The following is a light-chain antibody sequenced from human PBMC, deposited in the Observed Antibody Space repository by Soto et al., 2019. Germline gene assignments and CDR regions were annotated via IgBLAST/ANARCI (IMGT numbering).Light chain of an antibody. V-gene: IGKV3-20*01. CDR2: DAS. J-gene: IGKJ5*01. CDR3: QQYGSSLIT. Sequence: EIVLTQSPDTVSLSPGERANLSCRASQSLSSNSLAWYQQKPGQSPRLLIYDASSRATGIPDRFSGSGSGTDFTLTTTRLEPEDFAVYYCQQYGSSLITFGQGTRLEL. CDR1: QSLSSNS.